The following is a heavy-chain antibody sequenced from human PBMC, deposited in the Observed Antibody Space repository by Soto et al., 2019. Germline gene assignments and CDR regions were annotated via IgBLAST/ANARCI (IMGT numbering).Heavy chain of an antibody. V-gene: IGHV4-4*07. D-gene: IGHD6-13*01. CDR2: IYSGGRN. J-gene: IGHJ4*02. Sequence: QVQLQESGPGLVKPSETLSLTCTVSGGSISSFYWSWIRQPAGKGLEWIGRIYSGGRNNYTPSLKSRVTMSVDTSTNQFSLRLSSVTAAATAMYYCARRSSRWDYWGQGTLVTVSS. CDR3: ARRSSRWDY. CDR1: GGSISSFY.